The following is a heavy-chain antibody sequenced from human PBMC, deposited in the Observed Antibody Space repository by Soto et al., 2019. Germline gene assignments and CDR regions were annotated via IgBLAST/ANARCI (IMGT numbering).Heavy chain of an antibody. D-gene: IGHD3-22*01. Sequence: SEPLSLTCTVSGGSVSSGSYYWSWIRQPPGKGLEWIGYIYYSGSTNYNPSLKSRVTISVDTSKNQSSLKLSSVTAADTAVYYCASYYYYDSSGLDHWVQGSRVT. CDR2: IYYSGST. V-gene: IGHV4-61*01. CDR1: GGSVSSGSYY. CDR3: ASYYYYDSSGLDH. J-gene: IGHJ4*02.